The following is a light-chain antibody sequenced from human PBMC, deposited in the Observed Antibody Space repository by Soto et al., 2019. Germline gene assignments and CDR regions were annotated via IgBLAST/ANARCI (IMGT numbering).Light chain of an antibody. CDR1: QSVSSY. V-gene: IGKV3-11*01. CDR3: QQRSNWPRT. J-gene: IGKJ2*01. CDR2: DAS. Sequence: EIVLTQSPAPLSLSPGERATLSCRASQSVSSYLAWYQQKPGQAPRLLIYDASNRATGIPARFSGSGSGTDFTLTISSLEPDDFAVYYCQQRSNWPRTFGQGTKLEIK.